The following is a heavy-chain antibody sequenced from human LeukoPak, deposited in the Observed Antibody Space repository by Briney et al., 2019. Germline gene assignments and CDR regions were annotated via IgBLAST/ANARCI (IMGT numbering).Heavy chain of an antibody. Sequence: GGSLRLSCAASGFTFSIYSMNWVRHAPGKGLEWVSSISSSSSNMYYADSVKGRFTISRENAKNSLYLQMNSLRAEDTAVYYCARPLGYCTSGSCFPDYWGQGTLVTVSS. CDR1: GFTFSIYS. J-gene: IGHJ4*02. CDR3: ARPLGYCTSGSCFPDY. D-gene: IGHD2-15*01. CDR2: ISSSSSNM. V-gene: IGHV3-21*01.